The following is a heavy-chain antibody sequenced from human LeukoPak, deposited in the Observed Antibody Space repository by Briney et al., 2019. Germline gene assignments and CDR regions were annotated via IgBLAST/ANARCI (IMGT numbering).Heavy chain of an antibody. D-gene: IGHD1-26*01. J-gene: IGHJ3*02. CDR2: MNPKSGNT. V-gene: IGHV1-8*01. CDR3: ARGGGNDAFDI. CDR1: GYSFSSHD. Sequence: ASVKVSCKASGYSFSSHDINWVRQATGQGLEWMGWMNPKSGNTDHAQKFQGRVTMSRNTSISVAYLELSSLRSEDTAVYYCARGGGNDAFDIWGQGTMVTVSS.